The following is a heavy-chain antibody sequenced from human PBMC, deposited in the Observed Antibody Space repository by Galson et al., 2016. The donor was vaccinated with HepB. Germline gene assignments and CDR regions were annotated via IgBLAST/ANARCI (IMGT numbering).Heavy chain of an antibody. Sequence: SETLSLTCAVYGGSFSGYYWSWIRQSPGKGLEWIGEINHSGSSNYNPSLKSRVTMSVDKSRNHVSLRLISVTAADTAMYYCASYLVQSWAGSDAFDTWGLGTMVTVSS. CDR2: INHSGSS. CDR3: ASYLVQSWAGSDAFDT. V-gene: IGHV4-34*01. J-gene: IGHJ3*02. CDR1: GGSFSGYY. D-gene: IGHD6-13*01.